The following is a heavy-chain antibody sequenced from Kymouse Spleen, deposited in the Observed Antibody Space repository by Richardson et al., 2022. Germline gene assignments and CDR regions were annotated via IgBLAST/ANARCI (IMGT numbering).Heavy chain of an antibody. CDR2: INHSGST. CDR1: GGSFSGYY. J-gene: IGHJ4*02. Sequence: QVQLQQWGAGLLKPSETLSLTCAVYGGSFSGYYWSWIRQPPGKGLEWIGEINHSGSTNYNPSLKSRVTISVDTSKNQFSLKLSSVTAADTAVYYCARDTGTLSDYWGQGTLVTVSS. D-gene: IGHD1-7*01. CDR3: ARDTGTLSDY. V-gene: IGHV4-34*01.